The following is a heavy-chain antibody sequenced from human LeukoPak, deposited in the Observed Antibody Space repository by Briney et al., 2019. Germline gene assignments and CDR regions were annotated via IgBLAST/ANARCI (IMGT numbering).Heavy chain of an antibody. CDR3: ARALPAGGARAWLFPFDY. V-gene: IGHV1-46*01. D-gene: IGHD2-21*01. Sequence: GASVKVSCKASGYTFTSYYMHWVRQAPGQGLEWMGIINPSGGSTSYAQKFQGRVTMTRDMSTSTVYMELSSLRSEDTAVYYCARALPAGGARAWLFPFDYWGQGTLVTVSS. CDR1: GYTFTSYY. J-gene: IGHJ4*02. CDR2: INPSGGST.